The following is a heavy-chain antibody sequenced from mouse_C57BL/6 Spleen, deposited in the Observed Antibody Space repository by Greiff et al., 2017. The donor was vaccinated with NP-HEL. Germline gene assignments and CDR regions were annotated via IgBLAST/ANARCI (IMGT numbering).Heavy chain of an antibody. J-gene: IGHJ1*03. V-gene: IGHV5-6*01. Sequence: EVQLVESGGDLVKPGGSLKLSCAASGFTFSSYGLSWVRQTPDKRLEWVATISSGGSYTYYPDSVKGRFTISRDNAKNTLYLQMSSLKSEDTAMYYCARQDYSNYVGWYFDVWGTGTTVTVSS. CDR3: ARQDYSNYVGWYFDV. D-gene: IGHD2-5*01. CDR1: GFTFSSYG. CDR2: ISSGGSYT.